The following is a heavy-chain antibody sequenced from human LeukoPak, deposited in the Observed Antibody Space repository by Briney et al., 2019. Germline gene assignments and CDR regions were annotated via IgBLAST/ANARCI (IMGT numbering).Heavy chain of an antibody. D-gene: IGHD3-3*01. CDR3: AKDGGGSLEWLPPMDV. CDR2: ITGSGAST. Sequence: GGSLRLSCAASGFTFSSHAMGWVRQAPGKGLEWVSSITGSGASTYYGDSVKGPFTISRDNSKNTLYLQMNRLRAEDTAVYYCAKDGGGSLEWLPPMDVWGQGTTVTVSS. V-gene: IGHV3-23*01. CDR1: GFTFSSHA. J-gene: IGHJ6*02.